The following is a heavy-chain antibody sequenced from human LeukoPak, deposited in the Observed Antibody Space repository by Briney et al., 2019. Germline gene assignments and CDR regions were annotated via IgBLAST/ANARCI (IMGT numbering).Heavy chain of an antibody. CDR2: IWYDGSNK. V-gene: IGHV3-33*06. CDR1: GFTFSSYG. CDR3: AKGGGGSKYSYNYFDY. J-gene: IGHJ4*02. Sequence: PGRSLRLSGAASGFTFSSYGVHWVRQAPGKGLEWVAVIWYDGSNKYYEDSVKGRFTISRDNSKNTVYLQMNSLRAEDTAVYYCAKGGGGSKYSYNYFDYWGQGTLVTVSS. D-gene: IGHD5-18*01.